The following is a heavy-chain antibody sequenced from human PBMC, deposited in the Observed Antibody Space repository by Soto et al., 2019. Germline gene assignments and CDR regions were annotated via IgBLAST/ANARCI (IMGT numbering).Heavy chain of an antibody. J-gene: IGHJ4*02. CDR3: AKVLVAAPQIIEFDL. CDR1: GGSIHSNDYY. CDR2: IAYNGGT. Sequence: QVQLQESGPGLVKPSETLSLTCTVSGGSIHSNDYYWGWIRQPPATGPEWIGNIAYNGGTSYNPDLKTRVSICRDTSNNQFPLRLTFVRAGDTALFSCAKVLVAAPQIIEFDLWGTGILVNV. D-gene: IGHD2-15*01. V-gene: IGHV4-39*01.